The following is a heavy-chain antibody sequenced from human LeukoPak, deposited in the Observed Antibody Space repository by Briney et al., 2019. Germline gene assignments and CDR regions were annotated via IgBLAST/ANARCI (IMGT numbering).Heavy chain of an antibody. CDR1: GFTFSSYS. J-gene: IGHJ4*02. Sequence: PGGSLRLSCAASGFTFSSYSMNWVRQAPGKGLEWVSSISSSSSYIYYADSVKGRFTISRDNAKNSLYLQMNSLRAEDTAVYYCAKDLSIDGSCSDYWGQGTLVTVSS. D-gene: IGHD2-15*01. CDR2: ISSSSSYI. V-gene: IGHV3-21*01. CDR3: AKDLSIDGSCSDY.